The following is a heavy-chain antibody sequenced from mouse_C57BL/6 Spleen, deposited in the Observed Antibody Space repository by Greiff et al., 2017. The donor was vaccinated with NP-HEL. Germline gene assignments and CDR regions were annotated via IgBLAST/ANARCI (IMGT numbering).Heavy chain of an antibody. CDR2: INYDGSST. D-gene: IGHD4-1*01. Sequence: EVQLVESEGGLVQPGSSMKLSCTASGFTFSDYYMAWVRQVPEKGLEWVANINYDGSSTYYLDSLKSRFIISRDNAKNILYLQMSSLKSEDTATYYCARAWDAMDYWGQGTSVTVSS. CDR1: GFTFSDYY. V-gene: IGHV5-16*01. J-gene: IGHJ4*01. CDR3: ARAWDAMDY.